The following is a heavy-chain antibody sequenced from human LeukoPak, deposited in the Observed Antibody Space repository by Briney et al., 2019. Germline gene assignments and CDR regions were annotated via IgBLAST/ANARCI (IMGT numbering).Heavy chain of an antibody. V-gene: IGHV1-2*02. CDR2: INPNSGGT. CDR3: ASPYCASDCYYNYGMAV. J-gene: IGHJ6*02. Sequence: AASVKVSCKASGYTFTGYYMHWVRQAPGQGLEWMGWINPNSGGTNYAQKFPGRVTMTRDTSISTAYMELSRLRSVYTAVYECASPYCASDCYYNYGMAVWGQGATVTVP. D-gene: IGHD2-21*02. CDR1: GYTFTGYY.